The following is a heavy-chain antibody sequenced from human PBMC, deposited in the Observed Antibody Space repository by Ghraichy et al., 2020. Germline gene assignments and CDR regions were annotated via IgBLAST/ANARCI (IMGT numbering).Heavy chain of an antibody. CDR2: IYYSGST. J-gene: IGHJ5*02. D-gene: IGHD2-15*01. Sequence: SETLSLTCTVSGGSISSSSYYWGWIRQPPGKGLEWIGSIYYSGSTYYNPSLKSRVTISVDTSKNQFSLKLSSVTAADTAVYYCARQVGVRGGRPLGWFDPWGQGTLVTVSS. V-gene: IGHV4-39*01. CDR1: GGSISSSSYY. CDR3: ARQVGVRGGRPLGWFDP.